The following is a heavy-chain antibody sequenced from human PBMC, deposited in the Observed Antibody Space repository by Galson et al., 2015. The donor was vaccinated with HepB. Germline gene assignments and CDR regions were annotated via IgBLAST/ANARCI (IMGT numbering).Heavy chain of an antibody. CDR1: GFTFSTYD. J-gene: IGHJ4*02. CDR2: IWYDGSE. Sequence: SLRLSCAASGFTFSTYDMHWVRQAPGKGLEWVAVIWYDGSEYYVDSVKGRFTISRDNSKNTLYLQMNSLRAEDTAVYYYARDGRITMVRGVIDYWGQGTLVTVSS. V-gene: IGHV3-33*01. D-gene: IGHD3-10*01. CDR3: ARDGRITMVRGVIDY.